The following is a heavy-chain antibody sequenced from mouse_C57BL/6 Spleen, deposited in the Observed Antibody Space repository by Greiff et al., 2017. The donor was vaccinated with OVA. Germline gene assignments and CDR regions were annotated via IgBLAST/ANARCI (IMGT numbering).Heavy chain of an antibody. D-gene: IGHD2-2*01. CDR3: TTYGYDVWFAY. CDR2: IDPEDGDT. J-gene: IGHJ3*01. CDR1: GFNIKDYY. Sequence: VQLKQSGAELVRPGASVKLSCTASGFNIKDYYMHWVKQRPEQGLEWIGRIDPEDGDTEYAPKFQGKATMTADTSSNTAYLQLSSLTSEDTAVYYCTTYGYDVWFAYWGQGTLVTVSA. V-gene: IGHV14-1*01.